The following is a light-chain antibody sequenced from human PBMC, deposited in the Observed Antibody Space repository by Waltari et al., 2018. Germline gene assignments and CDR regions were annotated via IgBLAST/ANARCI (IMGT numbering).Light chain of an antibody. CDR3: QQYDISPLT. Sequence: EIVLPQSPGTLSLSPGERATLPCRASQTVRTTYLAWYQQKPGQAPNLLIYGASSRATGIPDRFSGSGSGTDFSLTISSLEPEDFAVYYCQQYDISPLTFGGGTKVEIK. CDR1: QTVRTTY. V-gene: IGKV3-20*01. J-gene: IGKJ4*01. CDR2: GAS.